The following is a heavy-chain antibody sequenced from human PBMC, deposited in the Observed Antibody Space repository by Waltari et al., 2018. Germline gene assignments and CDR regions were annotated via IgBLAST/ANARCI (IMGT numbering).Heavy chain of an antibody. J-gene: IGHJ5*02. CDR1: GGSISSYY. CDR3: ARDDSSSWGSWFDP. V-gene: IGHV4-59*01. D-gene: IGHD6-13*01. CDR2: IYYSGST. Sequence: QVQLQESGPGLVKPSETLSLTCTVPGGSISSYYWSWIRQPPGKGLEWIGYIYYSGSTNYNPSLKRRVTISVDTSKNQFSLKLSSVTAADTAVYYCARDDSSSWGSWFDPWGQGTLVTVSS.